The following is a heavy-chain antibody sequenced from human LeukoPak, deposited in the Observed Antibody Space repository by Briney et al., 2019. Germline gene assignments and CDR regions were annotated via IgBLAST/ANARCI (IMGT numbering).Heavy chain of an antibody. V-gene: IGHV3-66*01. J-gene: IGHJ4*02. CDR2: TYSGGST. CDR1: GFTFSSFR. CDR3: ARGYYYDKGFDY. Sequence: GGSLRLSCAASGFTFSSFRMNWVRQAPGKGLEWVSVTYSGGSTYYADSVKGRFTISRDNSKNTLYLQMNSLRAEDTAVYYCARGYYYDKGFDYWGQGTLVTVSS. D-gene: IGHD3-22*01.